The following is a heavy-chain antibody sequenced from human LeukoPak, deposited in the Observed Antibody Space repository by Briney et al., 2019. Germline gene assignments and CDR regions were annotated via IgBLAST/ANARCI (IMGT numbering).Heavy chain of an antibody. CDR1: KFTFSSYA. CDR2: ISGSGDSR. J-gene: IGHJ4*02. CDR3: AKGGGSGYFDY. Sequence: QPGGSLRLSCGAPKFTFSSYAMSWVRQAPGKGLEWVSAISGSGDSRYYADSVKGRFTISRDNSKSTLSLQMNSLRAEDTAVYYCAKGGGSGYFDYWGQGTLVTVSS. V-gene: IGHV3-23*01. D-gene: IGHD3-16*01.